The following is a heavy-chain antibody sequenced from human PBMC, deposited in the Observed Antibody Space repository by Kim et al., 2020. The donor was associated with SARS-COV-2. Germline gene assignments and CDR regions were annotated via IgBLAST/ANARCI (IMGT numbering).Heavy chain of an antibody. CDR1: GFTFSSYG. D-gene: IGHD3-16*01. CDR2: ISYDGSNK. Sequence: GGSLRLSCAASGFTFSSYGMHWVRQAPGKGLEWVAVISYDGSNKYYADSVKGRFTISRDNSKNTLYLQMNSLRAEDTAVYYCAKDIVNNYDYVWGSYPTFGYWGQGTLVTVSS. V-gene: IGHV3-30*18. J-gene: IGHJ4*02. CDR3: AKDIVNNYDYVWGSYPTFGY.